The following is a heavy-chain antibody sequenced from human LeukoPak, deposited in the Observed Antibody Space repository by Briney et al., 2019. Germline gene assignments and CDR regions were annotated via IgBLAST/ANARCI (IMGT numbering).Heavy chain of an antibody. CDR1: GFTFSSYG. D-gene: IGHD4-23*01. Sequence: GGSLRLSCAASGFTFSSYGMSWFRQAPEKGLEGVGFITNKAFGGTAEYAASVKGRFTISRDDSRSIAYLQMGNLRTEDTGVYYCTRDEYGGGSNFFDYWGQGTLVTVST. CDR3: TRDEYGGGSNFFDY. J-gene: IGHJ4*02. V-gene: IGHV3-49*03. CDR2: ITNKAFGGTA.